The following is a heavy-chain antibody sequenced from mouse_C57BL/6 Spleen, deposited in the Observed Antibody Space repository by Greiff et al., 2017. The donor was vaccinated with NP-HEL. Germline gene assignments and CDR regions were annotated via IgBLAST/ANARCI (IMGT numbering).Heavy chain of an antibody. CDR3: ARTNYGGFDY. CDR1: GFTFSSYT. D-gene: IGHD1-1*01. J-gene: IGHJ2*01. V-gene: IGHV5-9*01. Sequence: EVKVVESGGGLVKPGGSLKLSCAASGFTFSSYTMSWVRQTPEKRLEWVATISGGGGNTYYPDSVKGRFTISRDNAKNTLYLQMSSLRAEDTALYYCARTNYGGFDYWGQGTTLTVSS. CDR2: ISGGGGNT.